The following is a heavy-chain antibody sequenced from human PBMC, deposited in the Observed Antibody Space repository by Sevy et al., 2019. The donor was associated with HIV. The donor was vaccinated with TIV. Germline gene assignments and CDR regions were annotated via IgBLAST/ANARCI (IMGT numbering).Heavy chain of an antibody. CDR2: IYWDDDK. CDR3: AHRRGGSSATHWFDP. J-gene: IGHJ5*02. Sequence: SGPTLVKPTQTLTLTCTFSGFSLSTSGVGVGWIRQPPGKALEWLALIYWDDDKRYSPSLKSRLTITKETSKNQVVLTMTNMDPVDTATYYCAHRRGGSSATHWFDPWGQGTLVTVSS. D-gene: IGHD6-13*01. V-gene: IGHV2-5*02. CDR1: GFSLSTSGVG.